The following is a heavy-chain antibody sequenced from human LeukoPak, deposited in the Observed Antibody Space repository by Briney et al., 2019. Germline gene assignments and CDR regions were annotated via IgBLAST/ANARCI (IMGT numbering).Heavy chain of an antibody. J-gene: IGHJ4*02. CDR1: GFTFSSYA. D-gene: IGHD4-23*01. Sequence: GGSLRLSCAASGFTFSSYAMSWVRQAPGKGLEWVSAISGSGDSTYYAGSVKGRFTISRDNSRYTLSLQMNSLRAEDTAVYYCATGVGGNMFDYWGQGTLVTVSS. V-gene: IGHV3-23*01. CDR2: ISGSGDST. CDR3: ATGVGGNMFDY.